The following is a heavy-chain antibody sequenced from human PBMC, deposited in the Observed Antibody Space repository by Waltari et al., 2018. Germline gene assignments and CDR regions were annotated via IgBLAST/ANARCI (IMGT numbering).Heavy chain of an antibody. V-gene: IGHV3-53*01. J-gene: IGHJ2*01. Sequence: EVQLVESGGGWIQPGGSLRLPCAASGFPVRSHYMNWVRQAPGKGLEWVSVINSGGDTHYADSVKGRFTISRDNSKNTVYLQMNTLRAEDTALYYCTRDVTGYYYFDLWGRGTLVTVSS. CDR2: INSGGDT. CDR3: TRDVTGYYYFDL. CDR1: GFPVRSHY.